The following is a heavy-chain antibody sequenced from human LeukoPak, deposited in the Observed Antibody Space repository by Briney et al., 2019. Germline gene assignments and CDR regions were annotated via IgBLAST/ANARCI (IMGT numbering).Heavy chain of an antibody. CDR3: ARDGSGSYPVDY. CDR1: GFTFSSYS. Sequence: GGSLRLSCAASGFTFSSYSMNWVRQAPGKGLEWVSSISSSSSYIYYADSVKGRFTISRDNAKNSLYLQMSSLRAEDTAVYYCARDGSGSYPVDYWGQGTLVTVSS. V-gene: IGHV3-21*01. D-gene: IGHD3-10*01. J-gene: IGHJ4*02. CDR2: ISSSSSYI.